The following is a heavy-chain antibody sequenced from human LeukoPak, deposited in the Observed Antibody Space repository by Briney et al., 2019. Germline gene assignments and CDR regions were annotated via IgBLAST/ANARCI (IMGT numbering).Heavy chain of an antibody. CDR2: MNPNSGNT. J-gene: IGHJ4*02. CDR3: ARANDYGDYYRYYFDY. Sequence: VASVKVSCKASGYTFTSYDINWVRQATGQGLEWMGWMNPNSGNTGYAQKFQGRVTMTRNTSISTAYMELSSLRSDDTAVYYCARANDYGDYYRYYFDYWGQGTLVTVSS. V-gene: IGHV1-8*01. D-gene: IGHD4-17*01. CDR1: GYTFTSYD.